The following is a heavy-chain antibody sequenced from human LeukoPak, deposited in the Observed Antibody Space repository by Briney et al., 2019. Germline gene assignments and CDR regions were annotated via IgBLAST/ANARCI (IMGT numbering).Heavy chain of an antibody. V-gene: IGHV3-23*01. Sequence: PGGSLRLSCAASGFSFSNYVMTWVRQAPGKGLQWVSSLERDGGSTYSAKSVKGRFTISRDNSKNTLYLQMNSLRAEDTAVYYCAKDLSGWGRSAFDIWGQGTMVTVSS. D-gene: IGHD6-19*01. J-gene: IGHJ3*02. CDR3: AKDLSGWGRSAFDI. CDR1: GFSFSNYV. CDR2: LERDGGST.